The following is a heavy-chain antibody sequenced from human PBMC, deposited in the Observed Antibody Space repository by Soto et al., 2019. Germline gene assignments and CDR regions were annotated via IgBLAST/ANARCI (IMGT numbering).Heavy chain of an antibody. V-gene: IGHV3-30*18. Sequence: GGSLRLSCAASGFTFSSYGMHWVRQAPGKGLEWVAVISYDGSNKYYADSVKGRFTISRDNSKNTLYLQMNSLRAEDTAVYYCAKDSPVGYQLPAAPHWGQGTLVTVSS. CDR1: GFTFSSYG. D-gene: IGHD2-2*01. CDR3: AKDSPVGYQLPAAPH. CDR2: ISYDGSNK. J-gene: IGHJ4*02.